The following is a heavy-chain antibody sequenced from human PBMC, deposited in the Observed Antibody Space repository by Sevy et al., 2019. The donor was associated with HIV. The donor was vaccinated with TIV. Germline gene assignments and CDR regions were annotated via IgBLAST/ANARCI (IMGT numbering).Heavy chain of an antibody. J-gene: IGHJ5*02. V-gene: IGHV1-18*01. CDR1: GYSFTNYG. Sequence: GASVKVSCKASGYSFTNYGIGWVRQAPGQGLEWMGWISGYNGYTNYAQNLQRRVTMTTDTSTSTAYMELRSLRSDDTAIYYCAKEGKNIRSWFDPWGQGTLVTVSS. CDR3: AKEGKNIRSWFDP. CDR2: ISGYNGYT. D-gene: IGHD3-3*02.